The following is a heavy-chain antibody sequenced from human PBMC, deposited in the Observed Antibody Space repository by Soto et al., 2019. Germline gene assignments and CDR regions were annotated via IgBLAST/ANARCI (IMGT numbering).Heavy chain of an antibody. CDR1: GGSISSGGYY. CDR3: SSAPRDFLDY. J-gene: IGHJ4*02. V-gene: IGHV4-31*03. Sequence: PSETLSLTCTVSGGSISSGGYYWSWIRQHPEKGMEWIGYIFYSGSTYYNPSLKSRVTISVDTSKNQFSLKLSSVTAADMAVYYCSSAPRDFLDYSAQRTLVTVSS. D-gene: IGHD2-21*01. CDR2: IFYSGST.